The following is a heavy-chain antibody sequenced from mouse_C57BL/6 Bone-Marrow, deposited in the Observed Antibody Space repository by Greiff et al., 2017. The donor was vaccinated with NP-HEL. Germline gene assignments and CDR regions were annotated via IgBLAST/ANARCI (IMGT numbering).Heavy chain of an antibody. Sequence: QVQLQQPGAELVRPGSSVKLSCKASGYTFTSYWMHWVKQRPIQGLEWIGNIDPSDSETHSNQKFKDKATLTVDKSSSTAYMQLSSLTSEDSAVYYCARWGYGNYLYAMDYWGQGTSVTVSS. J-gene: IGHJ4*01. V-gene: IGHV1-52*01. CDR3: ARWGYGNYLYAMDY. CDR1: GYTFTSYW. CDR2: IDPSDSET. D-gene: IGHD2-1*01.